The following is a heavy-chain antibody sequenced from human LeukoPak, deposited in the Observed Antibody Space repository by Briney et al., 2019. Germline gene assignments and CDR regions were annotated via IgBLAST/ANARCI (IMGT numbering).Heavy chain of an antibody. CDR1: GDSVFRNIAA. D-gene: IGHD3-10*01. CDR3: ARVLWFGQLETFDY. Sequence: SQTLSLTCAISGDSVFRNIAAGNWTRQSPSRGLERLGRTYYRSKWYTDYAESVKSRITINSDTSKNQFSLHLNSVTPEDTAVYYCARVLWFGQLETFDYWGQGTLVTVSS. J-gene: IGHJ4*02. CDR2: TYYRSKWYT. V-gene: IGHV6-1*01.